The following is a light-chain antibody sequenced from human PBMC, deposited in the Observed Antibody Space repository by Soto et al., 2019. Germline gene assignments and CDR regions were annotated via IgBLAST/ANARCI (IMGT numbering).Light chain of an antibody. Sequence: QSALTQPASVSGSPGQSITISCTGTSSDVGGYNYVSWYQQHPGKAPKLMIYEVSNRPSGVSNRFSGSKSGNTASLTISGLQAEDEAAYDCSSYTSSRTRVFGGGTKLTVL. CDR3: SSYTSSRTRV. CDR1: SSDVGGYNY. V-gene: IGLV2-14*01. J-gene: IGLJ3*02. CDR2: EVS.